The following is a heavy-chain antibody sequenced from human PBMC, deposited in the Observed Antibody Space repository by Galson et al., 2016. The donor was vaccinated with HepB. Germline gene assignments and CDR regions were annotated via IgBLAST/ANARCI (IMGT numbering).Heavy chain of an antibody. Sequence: SVKVSCKASGYTFTNYDITWVRQAPGQGLEWMGWMNPSSANTGYAQKFRGRVTMTRDTSISTAFMELSSLTSEDTAIYYCARGIRNLLYSDSWAQGTLVTVSS. V-gene: IGHV1-8*01. CDR2: MNPSSANT. CDR1: GYTFTNYD. CDR3: ARGIRNLLYSDS. J-gene: IGHJ4*02. D-gene: IGHD1-14*01.